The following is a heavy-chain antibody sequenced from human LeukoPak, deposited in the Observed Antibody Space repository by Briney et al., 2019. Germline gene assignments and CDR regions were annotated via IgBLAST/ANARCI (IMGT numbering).Heavy chain of an antibody. V-gene: IGHV1-8*01. CDR3: ARAAAGRLYYYYYMDV. CDR1: GYTFTSYD. CDR2: MKPNSGNT. J-gene: IGHJ6*03. D-gene: IGHD6-13*01. Sequence: ASVKVSCKASGYTFTSYDINWGRKATGQGLEWMGRMKPNSGNTGYAQKFQGRVTMTRNTSISTAYMELSSLRSEDTAVYYCARAAAGRLYYYYYMDVWGKGTTVTVSS.